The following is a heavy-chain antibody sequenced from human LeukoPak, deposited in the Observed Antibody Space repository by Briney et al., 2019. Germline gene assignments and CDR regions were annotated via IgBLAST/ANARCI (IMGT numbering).Heavy chain of an antibody. CDR1: GGTFSSYA. D-gene: IGHD3-3*01. CDR2: MNPNSGNT. Sequence: ASVKVSCKASGGTFSSYAISWVRQATGQGLEWMGWMNPNSGNTGYAQKFQGRVTMTRNTSISTAYMELSSLRSEDTAVYYCARASKDDFWSGYYIHYYYYGMDVWGQGTTVTVSS. V-gene: IGHV1-8*02. CDR3: ARASKDDFWSGYYIHYYYYGMDV. J-gene: IGHJ6*02.